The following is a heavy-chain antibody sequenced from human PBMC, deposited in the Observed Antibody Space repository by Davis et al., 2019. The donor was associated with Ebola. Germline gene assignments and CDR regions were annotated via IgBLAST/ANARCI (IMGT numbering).Heavy chain of an antibody. CDR1: GFTFSNYA. CDR3: AEGGTNNFLGAN. J-gene: IGHJ4*02. CDR2: ISASGADI. D-gene: IGHD2-8*01. Sequence: GESLKISCAASGFTFSNYAMSWVRQAPGRVLSLVSGISASGADIKYADSVRGRFSISRDDSKSTLYLQMDSLRAEETAVFYCAEGGTNNFLGANWGQGTLVTVSS. V-gene: IGHV3-23*01.